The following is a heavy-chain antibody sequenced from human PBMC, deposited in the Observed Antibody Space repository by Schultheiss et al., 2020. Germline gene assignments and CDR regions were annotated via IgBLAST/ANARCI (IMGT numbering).Heavy chain of an antibody. CDR3: ARVGGSYYYYYYGMDA. D-gene: IGHD1-26*01. Sequence: SETLSLTCTVSGGSISRYFWSWIRQSPGKGPEWIGYIHDSGSSNYNPSLKSRVTISVDTSKNQFSLNMTSVTAADTAVYYCARVGGSYYYYYYGMDAWGQGTTVTVSS. J-gene: IGHJ6*02. CDR1: GGSISRYF. CDR2: IHDSGSS. V-gene: IGHV4-59*12.